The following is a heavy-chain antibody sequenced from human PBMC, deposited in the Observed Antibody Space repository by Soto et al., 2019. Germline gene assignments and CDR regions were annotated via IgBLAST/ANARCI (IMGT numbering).Heavy chain of an antibody. CDR3: AKSEVTTILHPNYYYSGMDV. D-gene: IGHD4-4*01. Sequence: GGSLRLSCAASGFTFSSYGMHWVRQAPGKGLEWVAVISYDGSNKYYADSVKGRFTISRDNSKNTLYLQMNSLRAEDTAVYYCAKSEVTTILHPNYYYSGMDVWGQGTTVTVSS. V-gene: IGHV3-30*18. J-gene: IGHJ6*02. CDR1: GFTFSSYG. CDR2: ISYDGSNK.